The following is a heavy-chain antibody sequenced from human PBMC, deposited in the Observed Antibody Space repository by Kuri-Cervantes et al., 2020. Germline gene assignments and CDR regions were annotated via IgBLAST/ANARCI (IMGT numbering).Heavy chain of an antibody. CDR3: AKDLWEYQLLDTAFDY. D-gene: IGHD2-2*01. CDR2: MNSDGSGA. V-gene: IGHV3-74*01. J-gene: IGHJ4*02. CDR1: GFTFDDYA. Sequence: GESLKISCAASGFTFDDYAMHWVRQAPGKGLVWVSRMNSDGSGAIYADFVKGRFTISRDNAKNSLYLQMNSLRAEDTAVYYCAKDLWEYQLLDTAFDYWGQGTLVTVSS.